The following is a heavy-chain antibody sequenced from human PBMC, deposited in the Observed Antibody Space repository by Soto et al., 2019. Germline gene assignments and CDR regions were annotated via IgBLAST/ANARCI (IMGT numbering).Heavy chain of an antibody. CDR1: GVSVRSYT. CDR3: ARDGMTTGDT. V-gene: IGHV4-4*07. CDR2: VFSSVSA. Sequence: SETLSLTCIVSGVSVRSYTWSWVRQPANKGLEWIGRVFSSVSATYNPSLKSRVSVSMDTPENRISLKLDSVTAADAGVYFCARDGMTTGDTWGPGTLVTVSS. D-gene: IGHD2-21*02. J-gene: IGHJ4*02.